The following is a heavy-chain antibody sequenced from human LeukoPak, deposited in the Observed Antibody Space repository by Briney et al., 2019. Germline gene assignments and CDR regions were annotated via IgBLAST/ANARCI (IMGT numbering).Heavy chain of an antibody. J-gene: IGHJ4*02. CDR1: GGSISRYY. V-gene: IGHV4-59*01. D-gene: IGHD3-16*02. CDR3: ARHREDYDYVWGSYRPGLFDY. Sequence: SETLSLTCTVSGGSISRYYWNWIRQPPGKGLEWIGYIYSDGTTIYNPALKSRVTISLDTSKSQFFLKVNSVTAADTAVYYCARHREDYDYVWGSYRPGLFDYWGQGTLVTVSS. CDR2: IYSDGTT.